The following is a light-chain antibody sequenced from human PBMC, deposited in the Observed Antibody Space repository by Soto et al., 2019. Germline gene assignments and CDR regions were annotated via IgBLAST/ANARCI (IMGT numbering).Light chain of an antibody. CDR3: SSYTSSSTLV. Sequence: QSALTQPASVSGSPGQSITISCTGTSSDVGGYNYVSWYQQHPGKAPKLIIYNVSNRPSGVSNRFSGSKSGNTASLTISGLQAEDEADYYCSSYTSSSTLVFGGGTKLTAL. CDR2: NVS. V-gene: IGLV2-14*03. J-gene: IGLJ2*01. CDR1: SSDVGGYNY.